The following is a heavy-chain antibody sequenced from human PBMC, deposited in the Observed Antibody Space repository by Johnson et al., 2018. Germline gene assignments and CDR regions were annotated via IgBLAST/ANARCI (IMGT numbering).Heavy chain of an antibody. CDR2: IRSKTYGATT. CDR1: GFTSGDYA. Sequence: VQLVESGGGLVEPGQSRTLFCTTSGFTSGDYAITWFRQAPGKGLEFVGFIRSKTYGATTEYAASVRGRFTISRDDSKSITYLQMNSLKTGDTAVYYCNRDSTPLPFYFDYWGQGTLVTVS. CDR3: NRDSTPLPFYFDY. J-gene: IGHJ4*02. V-gene: IGHV3-49*03.